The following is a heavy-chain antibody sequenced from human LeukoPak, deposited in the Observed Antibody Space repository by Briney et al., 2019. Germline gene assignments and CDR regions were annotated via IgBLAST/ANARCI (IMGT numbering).Heavy chain of an antibody. D-gene: IGHD3-22*01. J-gene: IGHJ4*02. V-gene: IGHV1-18*01. CDR3: ARVNYYDSSGYYPFDY. Sequence: ASVKVSCKASGYTFTSYGISWVRQAPGQGLEWVGWISAFNGNTNYAQKFQGRVTMSRDTSIHTAYMELGRLRSDDTAVYYCARVNYYDSSGYYPFDYWGQGTLVTVSS. CDR1: GYTFTSYG. CDR2: ISAFNGNT.